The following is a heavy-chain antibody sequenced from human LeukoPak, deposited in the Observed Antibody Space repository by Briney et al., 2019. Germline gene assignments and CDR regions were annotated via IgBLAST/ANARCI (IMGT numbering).Heavy chain of an antibody. CDR2: ISSSSSYI. CDR3: ARGDTVVTPHFDY. J-gene: IGHJ4*02. V-gene: IGHV3-21*01. CDR1: GFTFSSYS. Sequence: SLRLSCAASGFTFSSYSMNWVRQAPGKGLEWVSSISSSSSYIYYADSVKGRFTISRDNAKNSLYLQMNSLRAEDTAVYYCARGDTVVTPHFDYWGQGTLVTVSS. D-gene: IGHD4-23*01.